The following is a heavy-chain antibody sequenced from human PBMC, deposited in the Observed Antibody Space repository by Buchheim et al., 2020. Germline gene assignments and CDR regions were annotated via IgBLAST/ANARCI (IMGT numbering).Heavy chain of an antibody. V-gene: IGHV3-48*01. CDR1: GFTFSDFN. J-gene: IGHJ4*02. D-gene: IGHD3-22*01. Sequence: EVHLVESGGGLVRPGGSLRLSCAASGFTFSDFNINWVRQAPGKGLEWVSYISSSSYSTYYADSVKGRFTLSRDNAKNSLYLQMNSLRAEDTAVYYCAAVVGDYYDSSGYYGDFDYWGQGTL. CDR3: AAVVGDYYDSSGYYGDFDY. CDR2: ISSSSYST.